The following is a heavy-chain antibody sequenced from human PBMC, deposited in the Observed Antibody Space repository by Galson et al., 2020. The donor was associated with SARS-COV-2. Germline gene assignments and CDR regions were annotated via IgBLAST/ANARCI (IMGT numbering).Heavy chain of an antibody. V-gene: IGHV3-23*01. CDR3: AKYVDSLITASGYDTHFDY. J-gene: IGHJ4*02. CDR1: GFTFSSYA. D-gene: IGHD5-12*01. CDR2: ISGSGGST. Sequence: GESLKISCAASGFTFSSYAMSWVRQAPGKGLEWVSAISGSGGSTYYADSVKGRFTISRDNSKNTLYLQMNSLRAEDTAVYYCAKYVDSLITASGYDTHFDYWGQGTLDTVSS.